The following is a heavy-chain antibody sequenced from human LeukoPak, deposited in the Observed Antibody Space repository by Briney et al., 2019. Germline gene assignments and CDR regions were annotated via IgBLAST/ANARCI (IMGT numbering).Heavy chain of an antibody. CDR3: ARGARYNLVSYFDY. Sequence: GASVMVSCKASGGTFSSYAISWVRQAPGQGLEWMGGIIPIFGTANYAQKFQGRVTITADESTSTAYMELSSLRSEDTAVYYCARGARYNLVSYFDYWGQGTLVTVSS. D-gene: IGHD1-1*01. V-gene: IGHV1-69*13. CDR2: IIPIFGTA. J-gene: IGHJ4*02. CDR1: GGTFSSYA.